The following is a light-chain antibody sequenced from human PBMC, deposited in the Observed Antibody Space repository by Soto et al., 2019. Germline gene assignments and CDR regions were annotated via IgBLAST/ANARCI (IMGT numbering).Light chain of an antibody. CDR1: SSDVGGYNY. Sequence: QSVLTQPASVSGSPGQSITISCTGTSSDVGGYNYVSWYQEHPGKAPKPMIYDVSNRPSGVSNRFSGSKSGNTASLTISGLQAEDEADYYCSYYTIRSTLVVFAAGTRFTGL. V-gene: IGLV2-14*01. J-gene: IGLJ2*01. CDR3: SYYTIRSTLVV. CDR2: DVS.